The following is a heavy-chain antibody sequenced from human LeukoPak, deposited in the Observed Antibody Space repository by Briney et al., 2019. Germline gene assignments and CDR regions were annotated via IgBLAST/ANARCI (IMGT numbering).Heavy chain of an antibody. J-gene: IGHJ4*02. CDR2: IWYDGSYK. V-gene: IGHV3-33*06. CDR3: AKDSAGGLGTNFDY. Sequence: GGSMTLSCAAAGFTFSTSGMHWVRQAEGKGLEWEAVIWYDGSYKYDADSVKGRCTISRDNSKDTLYLQMNSLRDEDTAVYYCAKDSAGGLGTNFDYWGQGTLVTVSS. CDR1: GFTFSTSG. D-gene: IGHD7-27*01.